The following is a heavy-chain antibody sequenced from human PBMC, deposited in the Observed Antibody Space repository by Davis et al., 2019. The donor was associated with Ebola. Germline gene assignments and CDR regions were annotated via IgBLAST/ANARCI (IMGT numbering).Heavy chain of an antibody. V-gene: IGHV1-18*04. Sequence: ASVKVSCKASGYTFTSYGISWVRQAPGQGLEWMGWISAYNGNTNYAQKLQGRVTITRDTSASTAYMQLSSLRSEDTAVYYCAREPKSGWSYYFDFWGQGTLVTVSS. J-gene: IGHJ4*02. D-gene: IGHD6-19*01. CDR1: GYTFTSYG. CDR2: ISAYNGNT. CDR3: AREPKSGWSYYFDF.